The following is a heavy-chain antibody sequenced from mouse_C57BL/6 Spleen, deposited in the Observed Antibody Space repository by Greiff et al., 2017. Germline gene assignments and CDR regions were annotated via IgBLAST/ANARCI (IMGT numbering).Heavy chain of an antibody. CDR1: GYSITSGYY. V-gene: IGHV3-6*01. CDR2: ISYDGSN. CDR3: ARESYGNWYFDV. J-gene: IGHJ1*03. D-gene: IGHD2-1*01. Sequence: EVQLQESGPGLVKPSQSLSLTCSVTGYSITSGYYWNWIRQFPGNKLEWMGYISYDGSNNYNPSLKNRIAITRDTSKNQFFLKLNSVTTEDTATYYCARESYGNWYFDVWGTGTTVTVSS.